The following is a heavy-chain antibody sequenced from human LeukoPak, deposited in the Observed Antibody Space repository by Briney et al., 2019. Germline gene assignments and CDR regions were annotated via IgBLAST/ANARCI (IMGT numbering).Heavy chain of an antibody. Sequence: PGGSLRLSCAASGFTFSTYGMHWVRQAPGKGLEWVAFIRYDGSNKYYADSVKGRFTISRDNSKNTLYLQMNSLRAEDTAVYYCASIGRRVAVAGDYWGQGTLVTVSS. J-gene: IGHJ4*02. CDR1: GFTFSTYG. CDR2: IRYDGSNK. D-gene: IGHD6-19*01. V-gene: IGHV3-30*02. CDR3: ASIGRRVAVAGDY.